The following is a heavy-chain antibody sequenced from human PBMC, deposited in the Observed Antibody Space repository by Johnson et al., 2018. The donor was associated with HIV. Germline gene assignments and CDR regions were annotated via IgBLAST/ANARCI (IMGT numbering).Heavy chain of an antibody. J-gene: IGHJ3*02. CDR3: ARDLEDIVVVPAAISAFDI. V-gene: IGHV3-30*04. D-gene: IGHD2-2*01. CDR2: ISYDGSNK. CDR1: GFTFSSYA. Sequence: QVLLVESGGGVVQPGRSLRLSCAASGFTFSSYAMHWVRQAPGKGLEWVAVISYDGSNKYYADSVKGRFTISRDNSKNTLYLQMNSLRAEDTAVYYCARDLEDIVVVPAAISAFDIWGQGTMVTVSS.